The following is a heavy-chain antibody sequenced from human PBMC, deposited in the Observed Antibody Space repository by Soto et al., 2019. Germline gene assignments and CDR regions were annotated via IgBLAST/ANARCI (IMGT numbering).Heavy chain of an antibody. V-gene: IGHV5-10-1*01. Sequence: LGESLKISCKGSGYSFTSYWISWVRQMPGKGLEWMGRIDPSDSYTNYSPSFQGHVTISADKSISTAYLQWSSLKASDTAMYYCARHSYAPYYYYGMDVWGQGTTVTV. CDR3: ARHSYAPYYYYGMDV. J-gene: IGHJ6*02. CDR2: IDPSDSYT. D-gene: IGHD5-18*01. CDR1: GYSFTSYW.